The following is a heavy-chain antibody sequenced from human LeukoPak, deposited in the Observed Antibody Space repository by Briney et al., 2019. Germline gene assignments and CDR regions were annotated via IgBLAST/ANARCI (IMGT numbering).Heavy chain of an antibody. V-gene: IGHV3-9*01. Sequence: GRSLRLSCAASGFTFDDYAMHWVRQAPGKGLEWVSGISWNSGSIGYADSVKGRFTISRDNAKNSLSLQMNSLRAEDTAVYYCARHIDWSFDYWGQGTLVTVSS. CDR3: ARHIDWSFDY. J-gene: IGHJ4*02. CDR1: GFTFDDYA. CDR2: ISWNSGSI. D-gene: IGHD3-9*01.